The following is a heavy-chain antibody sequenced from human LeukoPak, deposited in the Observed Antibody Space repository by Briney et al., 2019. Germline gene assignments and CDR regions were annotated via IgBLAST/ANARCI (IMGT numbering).Heavy chain of an antibody. CDR3: AKRGYSYGGGYFDY. CDR1: GGPISSGDYY. V-gene: IGHV4-31*03. CDR2: ISYSGST. D-gene: IGHD5-18*01. Sequence: SETLSLTCTVSGGPISSGDYYWNWIRRHPGKGLEWIGYISYSGSTYYNPSLKSRVSISVDTSENQFSLKLNSVTAADTAVYYCAKRGYSYGGGYFDYWGQGTLVTVSS. J-gene: IGHJ4*02.